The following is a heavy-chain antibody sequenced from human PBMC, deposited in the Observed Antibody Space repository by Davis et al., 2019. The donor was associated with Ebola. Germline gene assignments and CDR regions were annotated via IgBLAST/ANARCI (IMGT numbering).Heavy chain of an antibody. D-gene: IGHD6-13*01. Sequence: PGGSLRLSCAASGFTLNNYGMSWVRQAPGKGLEWVSTISGSGYSTYYADSVKGRFTFSRDNSKNTLYLQMNSLRAEDTAVYYCAKEWTAAPGHHCDYWGLGTLVTVSS. J-gene: IGHJ4*02. CDR1: GFTLNNYG. V-gene: IGHV3-23*01. CDR2: ISGSGYST. CDR3: AKEWTAAPGHHCDY.